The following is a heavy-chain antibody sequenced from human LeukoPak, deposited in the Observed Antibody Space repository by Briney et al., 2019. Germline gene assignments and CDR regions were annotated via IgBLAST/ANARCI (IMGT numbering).Heavy chain of an antibody. CDR3: ARTMVRGVITSWFDP. J-gene: IGHJ5*02. CDR1: GGSISSGDYY. Sequence: SQTLSLTCTVSGGSISSGDYYWSWIRQPPGKGLEWLGYIYYSGSTYYNPSLKSRVTISVDTSKNQFSLKLSSVTAADTAVYYCARTMVRGVITSWFDPWGQGTLVTVSS. V-gene: IGHV4-30-4*01. CDR2: IYYSGST. D-gene: IGHD3-10*01.